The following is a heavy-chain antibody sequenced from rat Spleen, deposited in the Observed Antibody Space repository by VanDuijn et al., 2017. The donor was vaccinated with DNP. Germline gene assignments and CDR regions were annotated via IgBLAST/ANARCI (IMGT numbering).Heavy chain of an antibody. CDR1: GFTFSDYY. CDR2: ISYAGGST. Sequence: EVQLVESGGGLVQPGRSLKLSCAASGFTFSDYYMAWVRQAPTKGLELVAYISYAGGSTYHGDSVKGRFTISRDNAESTLYLQMNSLRSEDMATYYCARGWGYNQGPFDYWGQGVMVTVSS. J-gene: IGHJ2*01. V-gene: IGHV5-22*01. CDR3: ARGWGYNQGPFDY. D-gene: IGHD4-1*01.